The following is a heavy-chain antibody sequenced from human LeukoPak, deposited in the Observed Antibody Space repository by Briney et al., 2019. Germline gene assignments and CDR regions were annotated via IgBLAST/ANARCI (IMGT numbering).Heavy chain of an antibody. CDR2: IWYDGSNK. D-gene: IGHD3-22*01. CDR3: AKERDSLIDY. J-gene: IGHJ4*02. CDR1: GFTFSSYG. Sequence: GGSLRLSCAASGFTFSSYGMHWVRQAPGKGLEWVAVIWYDGSNKYYADSVKGRFTISRDNSKNTPYLQMNSLRAEDTAVYYCAKERDSLIDYWGQGTLVTVSS. V-gene: IGHV3-33*06.